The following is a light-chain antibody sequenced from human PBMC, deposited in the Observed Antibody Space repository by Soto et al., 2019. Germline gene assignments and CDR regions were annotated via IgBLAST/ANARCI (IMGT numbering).Light chain of an antibody. CDR2: SAS. Sequence: DIQMTQSPSSVSASVGDKVTITRRASQGIRSWLAWYQQKPGKAPKLLLSSASTLQSGVPSRFSGSGSGTDFTLTNSGLQPEDFATYCCQQSDTFPATFGGGTRVEIK. V-gene: IGKV1D-12*01. CDR1: QGIRSW. CDR3: QQSDTFPAT. J-gene: IGKJ4*01.